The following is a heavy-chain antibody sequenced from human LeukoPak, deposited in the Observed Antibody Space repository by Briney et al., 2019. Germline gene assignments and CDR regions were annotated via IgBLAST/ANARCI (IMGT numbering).Heavy chain of an antibody. Sequence: GGSLRLSCAASGFTFSSYAMSWVRQAPGKGLEWVSAISGSGGGTYYADSVKGRFTISRDNSKNTLYLQMNSLRAEDTAVYYCAKDKVEFAVEQYFQHWGQGTLVTVSS. D-gene: IGHD3-3*01. V-gene: IGHV3-23*01. CDR2: ISGSGGGT. J-gene: IGHJ1*01. CDR1: GFTFSSYA. CDR3: AKDKVEFAVEQYFQH.